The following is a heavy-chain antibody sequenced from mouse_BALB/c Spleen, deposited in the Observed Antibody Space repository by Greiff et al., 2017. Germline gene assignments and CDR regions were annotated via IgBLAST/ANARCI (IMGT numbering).Heavy chain of an antibody. J-gene: IGHJ4*01. CDR1: GFTFSSFG. Sequence: EVKLQESGGGLVQPGGSRKLSCAASGFTFSSFGMHWVRQAPEKGLEWVAYISSGSSTIYYADTLKGRFTISRDNPKNTLFLQMTSLRSEDTAMYYCAISSYYRSSYYAMDGWGEGTAVTVSS. D-gene: IGHD2-14*01. V-gene: IGHV5-17*02. CDR2: ISSGSSTI. CDR3: AISSYYRSSYYAMDG.